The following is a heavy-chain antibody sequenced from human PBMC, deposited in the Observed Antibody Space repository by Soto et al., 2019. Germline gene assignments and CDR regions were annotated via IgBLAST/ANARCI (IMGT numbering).Heavy chain of an antibody. D-gene: IGHD3-22*01. J-gene: IGHJ5*02. Sequence: PSETLSLTCTVSGGSISSYYWSWIRQPPGKGLEWIGYIYYSGSTNYNPSLKSRVTISVDTSKNQFSLRLSSVTAADTAVYYCARASRTHYYDSSGYNWFDPWGQGTLVTVSS. V-gene: IGHV4-59*01. CDR1: GGSISSYY. CDR3: ARASRTHYYDSSGYNWFDP. CDR2: IYYSGST.